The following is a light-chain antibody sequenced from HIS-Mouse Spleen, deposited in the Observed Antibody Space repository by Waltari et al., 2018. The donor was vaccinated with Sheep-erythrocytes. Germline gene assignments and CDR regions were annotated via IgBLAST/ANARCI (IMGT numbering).Light chain of an antibody. CDR3: CSYAGSYTFWV. CDR1: SSDVGGYNY. CDR2: DVS. J-gene: IGLJ3*02. V-gene: IGLV2-11*01. Sequence: QSALTQPCSVSGSPGQSVTISRTGTSSDVGGYNYVSWYQQHPGKAPKLMIYDVSKRPSGVPDRFSGSKSGNTASLTISGLQAEDEADYYCCSYAGSYTFWVFGGGTKLTVL.